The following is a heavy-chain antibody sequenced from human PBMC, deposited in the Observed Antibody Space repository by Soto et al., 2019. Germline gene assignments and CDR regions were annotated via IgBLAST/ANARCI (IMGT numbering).Heavy chain of an antibody. Sequence: PSETLSLTCTVSGGSISSYYWSWIRQPPGKGLEWIGYIYYSGSTNYNPSLKSRVTISVDTSKNQFSLKLSSVTAADTAVYYCARGGGVVPAANSSWFDPWGQGTLVTAPQ. CDR1: GGSISSYY. CDR3: ARGGGVVPAANSSWFDP. D-gene: IGHD2-2*01. CDR2: IYYSGST. V-gene: IGHV4-59*01. J-gene: IGHJ5*02.